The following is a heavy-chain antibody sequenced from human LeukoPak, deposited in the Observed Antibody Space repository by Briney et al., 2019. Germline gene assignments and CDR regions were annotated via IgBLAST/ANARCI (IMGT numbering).Heavy chain of an antibody. CDR3: ARDITEDTLRPTGYFDY. Sequence: GASVKVSCKASGYTFTSYGISWVRQAPGQGLEWMGIINPSGGSTSYAQKFQGRVTMTRDMSTSTVYMELSSLGSEDTAVYYCARDITEDTLRPTGYFDYWGQGTLVTVSS. CDR1: GYTFTSYG. CDR2: INPSGGST. D-gene: IGHD1-14*01. J-gene: IGHJ4*02. V-gene: IGHV1-46*01.